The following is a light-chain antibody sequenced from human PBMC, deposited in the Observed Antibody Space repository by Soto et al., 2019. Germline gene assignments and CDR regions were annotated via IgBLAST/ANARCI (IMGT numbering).Light chain of an antibody. J-gene: IGKJ1*01. CDR3: YQYDSSPWT. CDR1: QSMGSN. Sequence: EIVMTQSPATMSVSPGERATLSCRASQSMGSNVAWYQQKPGQAPRLVIYDASSRATGIPDRFSGSGSGTDFTLTISRLEAEDFAVYFCYQYDSSPWTFGQGTKVDIK. CDR2: DAS. V-gene: IGKV3-20*01.